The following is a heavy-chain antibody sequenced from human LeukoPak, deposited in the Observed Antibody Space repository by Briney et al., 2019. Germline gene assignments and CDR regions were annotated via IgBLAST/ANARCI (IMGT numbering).Heavy chain of an antibody. J-gene: IGHJ4*02. CDR3: AHRYYSGWVFDY. CDR1: GFSLSTSGVG. V-gene: IGHV2-5*02. CDR2: IYWDDDK. D-gene: IGHD6-19*01. Sequence: ESGPTQVKPTQTLTLTCTFSGFSLSTSGVGVGWIRQPPGKALEWLALIYWDDDKRYSPSLKSRLTITKDTSKNQVVLTMTNMDPVDTATYYCAHRYYSGWVFDYWGQGTLVTVSS.